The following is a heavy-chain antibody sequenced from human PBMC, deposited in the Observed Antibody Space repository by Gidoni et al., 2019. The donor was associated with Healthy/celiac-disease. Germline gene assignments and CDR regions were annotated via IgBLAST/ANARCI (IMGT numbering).Heavy chain of an antibody. D-gene: IGHD3-3*01. CDR3: ARGTIPWDFWSGYNSYYYGMDV. J-gene: IGHJ6*02. CDR1: GYTFTSYG. CDR2: ISAYNGNT. V-gene: IGHV1-18*01. Sequence: QVQLVQSGAEVKKPGASVKVSCKASGYTFTSYGISWVRQAPGQGLEWMGWISAYNGNTNYAQKLQGRVTMTTDTSTSTAYMELRSLRSDDTAVYYCARGTIPWDFWSGYNSYYYGMDVWGQGTTVTVSS.